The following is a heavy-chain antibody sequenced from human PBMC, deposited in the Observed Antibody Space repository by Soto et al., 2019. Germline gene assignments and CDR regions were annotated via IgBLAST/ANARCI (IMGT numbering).Heavy chain of an antibody. CDR1: ADSISSYY. J-gene: IGHJ6*02. CDR3: AGDKGYYYDGMDV. CDR2: IYTSGNT. D-gene: IGHD3-22*01. Sequence: TLSLTCTVSADSISSYYWSWIREPAGKGLEWIGRIYTSGNTQYNPSLWSRVTMSVDTSKNQLSLKLRSVTAADTAVYFCAGDKGYYYDGMDVWGQGTTVTVSS. V-gene: IGHV4-4*07.